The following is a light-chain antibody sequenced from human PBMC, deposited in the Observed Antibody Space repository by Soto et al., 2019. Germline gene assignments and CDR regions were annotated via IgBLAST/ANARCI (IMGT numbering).Light chain of an antibody. CDR1: QSISSW. CDR2: DAS. J-gene: IGKJ1*01. Sequence: EIQRTQSPSTLSASLRERVNISCRASQSISSWFAWYQQKPGKAPKLLISDASSLQSGVPSRFSGSGSGTEFTLTISSLQPDDFATYYCQHYNSYSEAFGQGTKVDI. V-gene: IGKV1-5*01. CDR3: QHYNSYSEA.